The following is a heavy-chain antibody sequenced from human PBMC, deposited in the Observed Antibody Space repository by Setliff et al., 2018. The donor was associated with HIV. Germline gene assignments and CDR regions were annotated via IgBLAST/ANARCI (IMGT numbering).Heavy chain of an antibody. D-gene: IGHD1-26*01. V-gene: IGHV1-8*01. CDR1: GYTFTSYA. CDR2: MNPNSGNT. Sequence: ASVKVSCKASGYTFTSYAMNWVRQAPGQGLEWMGWMNPNSGNTGYAQKFQGRVTMTRNTSISTAYMELSSLRSEDTAVYYCARFRKFQLVGALDYWGQGTLVTVSS. CDR3: ARFRKFQLVGALDY. J-gene: IGHJ4*02.